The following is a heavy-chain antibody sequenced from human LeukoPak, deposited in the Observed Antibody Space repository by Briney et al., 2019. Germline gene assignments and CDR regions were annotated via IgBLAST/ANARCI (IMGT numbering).Heavy chain of an antibody. V-gene: IGHV4-39*01. CDR1: GGSISRSRYY. J-gene: IGHJ5*02. CDR2: IYYSGST. Sequence: ASETLSLTCTVSGGSISRSRYYWGWIRQPPGKGLEWIGNIYYSGSTYYNPSLKSRVTISVDTSKNQFSLKLSSVTAADTAVFYCARQSRVRGELFWFDPWGQGTLVTVSS. CDR3: ARQSRVRGELFWFDP. D-gene: IGHD3-10*01.